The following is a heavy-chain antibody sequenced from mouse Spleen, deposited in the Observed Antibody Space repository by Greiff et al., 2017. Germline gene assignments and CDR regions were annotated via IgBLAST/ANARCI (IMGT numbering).Heavy chain of an antibody. CDR2: ISSGSSTI. CDR1: GFTFSSYG. Sequence: EVKLVESGGGLVQPGGSRKFSCAASGFTFSSYGMHWVRQAPEKGLEWVAYISSGSSTIYYADTVKGRFTLSRDNSNNTQFLQMTSLRSEDTDMYYSARLYYCSISVKGYYAIDYWGQGTPGTVSA. CDR3: ARLYYCSISVKGYYAIDY. V-gene: IGHV5-17*02. J-gene: IGHJ4*01. D-gene: IGHD1-1*01.